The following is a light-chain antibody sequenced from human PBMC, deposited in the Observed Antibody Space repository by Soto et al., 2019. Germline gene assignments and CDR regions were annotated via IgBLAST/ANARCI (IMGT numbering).Light chain of an antibody. J-gene: IGKJ4*01. CDR1: QSISSW. CDR3: QKYNSAPLT. Sequence: DIQMTQSPSTLSASVGDRVTITCRASQSISSWLAWYQQKPGKAPKLLIYDGSSFESGVPSRFSGSGSGTEFTLTISSLQPDDFATYYCQKYNSAPLTFGGGTKVDIK. CDR2: DGS. V-gene: IGKV1-5*01.